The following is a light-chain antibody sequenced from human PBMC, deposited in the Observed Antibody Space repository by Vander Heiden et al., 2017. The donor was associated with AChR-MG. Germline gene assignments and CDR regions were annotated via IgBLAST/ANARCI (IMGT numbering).Light chain of an antibody. CDR1: QSITSY. Sequence: DIQMTQSPSSLSASVGARVPITCRASQSITSYLNWYQQKPGKAPKLLMYDTSSLQSGVPSRFSGSGSGTDFTLTISRLQPEDFATYYCQQSDSTPHTFGQGTKLEIK. CDR2: DTS. CDR3: QQSDSTPHT. J-gene: IGKJ2*01. V-gene: IGKV1-39*01.